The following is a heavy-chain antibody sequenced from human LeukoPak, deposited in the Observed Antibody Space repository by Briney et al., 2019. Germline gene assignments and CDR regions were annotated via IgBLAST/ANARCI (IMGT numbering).Heavy chain of an antibody. J-gene: IGHJ4*02. CDR1: GFTLSTYW. D-gene: IGHD3-10*01. Sequence: PGGSLRLSCTTSGFTLSTYWMHWVRRAPGKGLVWISRINSDGSSISYADSVKGRLTISRDNAENTLYLQMNSLRAEDTAVYYCVRASRTPYYSDSGLWFYFDNWGQGTLVTVSS. CDR3: VRASRTPYYSDSGLWFYFDN. V-gene: IGHV3-74*01. CDR2: INSDGSSI.